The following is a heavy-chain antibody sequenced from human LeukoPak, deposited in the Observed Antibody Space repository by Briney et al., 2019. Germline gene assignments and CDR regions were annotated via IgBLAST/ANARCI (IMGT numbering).Heavy chain of an antibody. J-gene: IGHJ4*02. CDR3: TTGITMVRGVIHLIDY. CDR2: IKSKSDGGTT. CDR1: GFTFSSYW. V-gene: IGHV3-15*01. Sequence: GGSLRLSCAASGFTFSSYWMHWVRQAPGKGLEWVGRIKSKSDGGTTEYTAPVKGRFTISRDDSKNTLYLQMNSLKTEDTAVYYCTTGITMVRGVIHLIDYWGQGTLVTVSS. D-gene: IGHD3-10*01.